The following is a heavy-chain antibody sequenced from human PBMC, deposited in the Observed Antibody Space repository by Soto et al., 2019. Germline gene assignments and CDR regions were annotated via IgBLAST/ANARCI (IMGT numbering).Heavy chain of an antibody. V-gene: IGHV4-30-4*01. CDR2: IYYSGIT. CDR1: GGSTSSGDYY. CDR3: ARQYGGYEYYFDY. D-gene: IGHD5-12*01. Sequence: QVQLQESGPGLVKPSETLSLTCTVSGGSTSSGDYYWSWIRQPPGKGLEWIGYIYYSGITYYNPSLKNRLTISQDTSKNQFSLKLRSVTAADTAVYYCARQYGGYEYYFDYWGQGTLVTVSS. J-gene: IGHJ4*02.